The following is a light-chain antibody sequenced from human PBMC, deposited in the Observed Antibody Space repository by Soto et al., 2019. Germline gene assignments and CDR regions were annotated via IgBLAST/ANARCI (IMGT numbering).Light chain of an antibody. J-gene: IGKJ1*01. Sequence: DIVGTQSPLTLPVTPGETASISCRSSQSLLHSNGYNYLDWYLQKPGQSPQLRIYLGSNRASGVPDRFSGSGSGTDFTLKIRRVEAEDVGVYYCVQALQSPPWTFGQGTRVEIK. CDR2: LGS. CDR1: QSLLHSNGYNY. CDR3: VQALQSPPWT. V-gene: IGKV2-28*01.